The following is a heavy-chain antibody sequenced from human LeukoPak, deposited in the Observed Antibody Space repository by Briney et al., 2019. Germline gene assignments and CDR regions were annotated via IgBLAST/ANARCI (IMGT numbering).Heavy chain of an antibody. Sequence: PGGSLRLSCAASGFTFSSYAMHWVRHAPGKGLEWVAVISYDGSNKYYADSVKGRFTISRDNSKNTLYLQMNSLRAEDTAVYYCARDGRAVAGPLDYWGQGTLVTVSS. J-gene: IGHJ4*02. V-gene: IGHV3-30*04. D-gene: IGHD6-19*01. CDR1: GFTFSSYA. CDR3: ARDGRAVAGPLDY. CDR2: ISYDGSNK.